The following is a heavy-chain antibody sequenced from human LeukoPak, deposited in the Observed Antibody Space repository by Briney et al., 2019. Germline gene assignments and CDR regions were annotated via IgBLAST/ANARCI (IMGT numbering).Heavy chain of an antibody. J-gene: IGHJ4*02. CDR1: GGSFSGYY. V-gene: IGHV4-59*01. CDR3: ARDKGGNSNYFDY. Sequence: PSETLSLTCAVYGGSFSGYYWSWIRQPPGKGLEWIGYIYYSGSTNYNPSLKSRVTISVDTSKNQFSLKLSSVTAADTAVYYCARDKGGNSNYFDYWGQGTLVTVSS. D-gene: IGHD4-23*01. CDR2: IYYSGST.